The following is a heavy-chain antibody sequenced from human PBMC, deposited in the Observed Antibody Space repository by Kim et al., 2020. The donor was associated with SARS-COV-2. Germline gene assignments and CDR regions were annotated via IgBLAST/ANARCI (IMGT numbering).Heavy chain of an antibody. D-gene: IGHD2-2*03. J-gene: IGHJ4*02. CDR2: ISYDGSNK. V-gene: IGHV3-30*04. Sequence: GGSLRLSCAASGFTFSSYAMHWVRQAPGKGLEWVAVISYDGSNKYYADSVKGRFTISRDNSKNTLYLQMNSLRAEDTAVYYCARELDIVVVPALAGGFDYWGQGTLVTVSS. CDR3: ARELDIVVVPALAGGFDY. CDR1: GFTFSSYA.